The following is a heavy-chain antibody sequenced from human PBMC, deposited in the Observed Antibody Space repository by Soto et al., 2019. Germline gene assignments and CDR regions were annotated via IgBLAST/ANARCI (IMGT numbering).Heavy chain of an antibody. CDR3: AKDWDYYDSSGYHLDY. J-gene: IGHJ4*02. V-gene: IGHV3-30*18. Sequence: QVQLVESGGGVVQPGRSLRLSCEASGFTFSSYGMHWVRQAPGKGLEWVAVISYDGSNKYYADSVKGRFTISRDNSKNTLYLQMNSLRAEDTAVYYCAKDWDYYDSSGYHLDYWGQGTLVTVSS. D-gene: IGHD3-22*01. CDR1: GFTFSSYG. CDR2: ISYDGSNK.